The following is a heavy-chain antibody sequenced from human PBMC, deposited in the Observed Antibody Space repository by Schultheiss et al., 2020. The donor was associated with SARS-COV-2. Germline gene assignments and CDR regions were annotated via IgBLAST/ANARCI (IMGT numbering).Heavy chain of an antibody. CDR2: IKQDGSEK. J-gene: IGHJ3*02. Sequence: GGSLRLSCAASGFTFSDHYMDWVRQAPGKGLEWVANIKQDGSEKYYVDSVKGRFTISRDNAKNSLYLQMNSLRAEDTAVYYCARDRAIAAAGTRDDAFDIWGQGTMVTVSS. CDR1: GFTFSDHY. V-gene: IGHV3-7*01. CDR3: ARDRAIAAAGTRDDAFDI. D-gene: IGHD6-13*01.